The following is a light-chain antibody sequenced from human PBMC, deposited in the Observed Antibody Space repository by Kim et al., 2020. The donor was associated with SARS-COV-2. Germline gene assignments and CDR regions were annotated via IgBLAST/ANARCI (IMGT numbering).Light chain of an antibody. J-gene: IGKJ4*01. CDR1: QGISSA. CDR3: HQFNSFPLT. Sequence: AIQLTQSPSSLSASVGDRVTITYRASQGISSALAWYQQKPGKAPKLLIYDASSLESGVPSRFSGSGSGTDFTLTINSLQPGDFATYYCHQFNSFPLTFGGGTKLEI. CDR2: DAS. V-gene: IGKV1-13*02.